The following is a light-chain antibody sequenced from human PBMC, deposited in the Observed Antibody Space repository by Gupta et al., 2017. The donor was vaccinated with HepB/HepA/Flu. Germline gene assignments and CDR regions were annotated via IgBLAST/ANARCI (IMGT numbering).Light chain of an antibody. CDR1: QSISSY. J-gene: IGKJ1*01. Sequence: DIQMTQSPSSLSASVADRVTITCRASQSISSYLNWYQQKPGKAPKLLIYAASSLPSGVPSRFSGSGSGTDFTLTISSLQPEDFATYYCQQSYSTPPRTFGQGTKVEIK. CDR3: QQSYSTPPRT. CDR2: AAS. V-gene: IGKV1-39*01.